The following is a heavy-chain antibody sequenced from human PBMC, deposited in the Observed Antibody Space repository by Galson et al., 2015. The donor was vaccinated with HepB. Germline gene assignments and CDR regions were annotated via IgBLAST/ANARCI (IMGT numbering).Heavy chain of an antibody. J-gene: IGHJ6*02. V-gene: IGHV3-21*01. Sequence: SLRLSCAASGFTLSSYNMNWVRRAPGKGLEWVSSISSSSSYIYYADSVKGRFTISRDNAKNSLYLQMNSLRAEDTAVYYCARWYYDFWSGYDHYGMDVWGQGTTVTVSS. CDR3: ARWYYDFWSGYDHYGMDV. CDR2: ISSSSSYI. D-gene: IGHD3-3*01. CDR1: GFTLSSYN.